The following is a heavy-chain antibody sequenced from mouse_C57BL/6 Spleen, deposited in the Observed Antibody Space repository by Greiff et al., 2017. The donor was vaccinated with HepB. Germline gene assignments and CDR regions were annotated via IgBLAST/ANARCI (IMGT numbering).Heavy chain of an antibody. Sequence: QVQLQQPGAELVMPGASVKLSCKASGYTFTSYWMHWVKQRPGQGLEWIGEIDPSDSYPNYNQKFKGKSTLTVDKSSSTAYMQLSSLTSEDSAVYYCARSSYGSSYGYFDYWGQGTTLTVSS. CDR3: ARSSYGSSYGYFDY. D-gene: IGHD1-1*01. V-gene: IGHV1-69*01. CDR1: GYTFTSYW. J-gene: IGHJ2*01. CDR2: IDPSDSYP.